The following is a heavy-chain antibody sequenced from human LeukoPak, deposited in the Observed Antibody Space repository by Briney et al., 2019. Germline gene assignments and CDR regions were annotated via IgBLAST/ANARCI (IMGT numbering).Heavy chain of an antibody. J-gene: IGHJ4*02. CDR1: GFTFGDYA. V-gene: IGHV3-49*04. Sequence: GGSLRLSCTASGFTFGDYAKSWVRQAPGKGLEWVGFIRSKAYGGTTEYAASVKGRFTISRDDSKSIAYLQMNSLKTEDTAVYYCTRDASEFDYWGQGTLVTVSS. CDR2: IRSKAYGGTT. CDR3: TRDASEFDY. D-gene: IGHD2-2*01.